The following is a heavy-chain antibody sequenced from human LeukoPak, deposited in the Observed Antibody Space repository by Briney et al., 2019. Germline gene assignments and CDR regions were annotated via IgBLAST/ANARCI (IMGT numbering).Heavy chain of an antibody. Sequence: GGSLRLSCVGSGFRFGDTWMTWVRQAPGKGLEWVGRIKNKLRGETTDYAAAVKGRFIISRDDSKKALFLQMNGLRPEDTAVYYCSTGLGQTDNDYFGQGTLVTVSS. V-gene: IGHV3-15*01. D-gene: IGHD1-26*01. CDR3: STGLGQTDNDY. CDR2: IKNKLRGETT. CDR1: GFRFGDTW. J-gene: IGHJ4*02.